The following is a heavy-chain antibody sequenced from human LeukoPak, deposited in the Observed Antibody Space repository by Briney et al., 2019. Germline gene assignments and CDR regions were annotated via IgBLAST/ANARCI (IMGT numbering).Heavy chain of an antibody. Sequence: SETLSLTCTVSGGAISSYYWSWIRQPPGKGLEWIGYIQYSGSSNYKSSLKSRVTISVDTSQNHFSLKVSSVTAADPAVYYCARGKRWLQSPFDYWGQGTLVTVSS. CDR1: GGAISSYY. CDR3: ARGKRWLQSPFDY. V-gene: IGHV4-59*01. J-gene: IGHJ4*02. D-gene: IGHD5-24*01. CDR2: IQYSGSS.